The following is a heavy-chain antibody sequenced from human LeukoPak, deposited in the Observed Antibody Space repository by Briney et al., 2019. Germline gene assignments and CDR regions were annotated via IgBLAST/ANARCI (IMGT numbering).Heavy chain of an antibody. CDR2: ISSSSSYI. CDR1: GFTFNSYS. J-gene: IGHJ4*02. Sequence: GSLRLPCSASGFTFNSYSMDWVRPAPGKGLEWVSSISSSSSYIYYADSVKGRFTIYRDNAKNSLYLQMNSLRAEDTAVYYCARGAAIGYDYWGQGTLVTVSS. CDR3: ARGAAIGYDY. D-gene: IGHD5-18*01. V-gene: IGHV3-21*01.